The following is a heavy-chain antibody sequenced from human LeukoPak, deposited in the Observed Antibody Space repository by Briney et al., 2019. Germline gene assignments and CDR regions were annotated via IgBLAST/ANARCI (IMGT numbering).Heavy chain of an antibody. J-gene: IGHJ4*02. D-gene: IGHD2-2*01. V-gene: IGHV1-2*02. Sequence: GASVKVSCKASGYTFTSYYIHWVRQAPGQGLEWMGWINPNSGGTNYAQKFQGRVTMTRDTSISTAYMELSSLRSDDTAVYYCARRGSSTSCYAPDYWGQGILVTVSS. CDR3: ARRGSSTSCYAPDY. CDR2: INPNSGGT. CDR1: GYTFTSYY.